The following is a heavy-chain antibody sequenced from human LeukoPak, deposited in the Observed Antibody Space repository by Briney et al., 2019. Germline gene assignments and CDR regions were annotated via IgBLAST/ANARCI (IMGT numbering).Heavy chain of an antibody. CDR2: IYHSGST. D-gene: IGHD3-22*01. J-gene: IGHJ4*02. Sequence: SETLSLTRTVSGYYISSGYYWGWIRQPPGKGLEWIVSIYHSGSTYYNPSLKSRVTISVDTSKNHFSLTLSSVTAADMAVYYCARGRADYFDSSGYYFDYWGQGTLVTVSS. CDR3: ARGRADYFDSSGYYFDY. CDR1: GYYISSGYY. V-gene: IGHV4-38-2*02.